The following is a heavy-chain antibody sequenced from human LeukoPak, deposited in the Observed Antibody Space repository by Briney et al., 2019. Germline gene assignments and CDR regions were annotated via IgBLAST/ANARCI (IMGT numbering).Heavy chain of an antibody. V-gene: IGHV1-3*01. D-gene: IGHD1-1*01. CDR1: GYTFTSYA. CDR2: INAGNGNT. CDR3: AREGPGTCFDY. J-gene: IGHJ4*02. Sequence: ASVKVSCKASGYTFTSYAMHWVRQAPGQRLEWMGWINAGNGNTKYSQKFQGRVTITRDTSASTVYMELSSLRSEDTAVYYCAREGPGTCFDYWGQGTLVTVSS.